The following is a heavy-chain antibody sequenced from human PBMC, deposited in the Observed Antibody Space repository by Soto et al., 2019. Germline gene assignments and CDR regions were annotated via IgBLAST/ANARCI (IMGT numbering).Heavy chain of an antibody. Sequence: QVQLVQSGAEVKKPGASVRVSCKASGYSITGYYLDWVRQALGHGLEWMGWINPNRGATDYAQKCQGRVTMTRDTSINTAYMELSSLTSDDTAVYYCARVAVSGTIDYWGQGTLVTVSS. J-gene: IGHJ4*02. CDR1: GYSITGYY. CDR3: ARVAVSGTIDY. D-gene: IGHD6-19*01. V-gene: IGHV1-2*02. CDR2: INPNRGAT.